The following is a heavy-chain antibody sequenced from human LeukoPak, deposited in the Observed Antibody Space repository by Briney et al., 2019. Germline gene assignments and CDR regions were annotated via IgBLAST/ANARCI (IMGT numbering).Heavy chain of an antibody. V-gene: IGHV4-59*02. CDR1: GDSVSGYY. CDR2: IHSSGST. D-gene: IGHD4-17*01. CDR3: ARTHGDWGLLFDY. Sequence: SETLSLTCGVSGDSVSGYYWSWIRRPPEKGLEWIGYIHSSGSTNYSPSLKSRLALSVDTSKNQFSLNLNSVTAADTAVYYCARTHGDWGLLFDYWGQGTLVTVSS. J-gene: IGHJ4*02.